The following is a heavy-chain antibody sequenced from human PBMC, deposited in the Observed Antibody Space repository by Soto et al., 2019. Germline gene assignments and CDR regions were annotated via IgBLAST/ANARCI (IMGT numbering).Heavy chain of an antibody. J-gene: IGHJ5*02. D-gene: IGHD3-3*01. CDR1: GFTFSSYG. CDR2: IWYDGSNK. V-gene: IGHV3-33*01. Sequence: GGSLSLSCGASGFTFSSYGMHLVRQAPGKGLEWVAVIWYDGSNKYYADSVKGRFTISRDNSKNTLYLQMNSLRAEDTAVYYCARDQSGMHYDFWSGSENWFDPWGQGTLVTVSS. CDR3: ARDQSGMHYDFWSGSENWFDP.